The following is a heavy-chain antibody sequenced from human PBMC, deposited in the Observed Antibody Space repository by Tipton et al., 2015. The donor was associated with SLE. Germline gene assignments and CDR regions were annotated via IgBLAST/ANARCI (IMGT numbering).Heavy chain of an antibody. CDR1: GGSISGSYY. Sequence: TLSLTCSVSGGSISGSYYWSWIRQPPGKGLEWIGYIDYRGTTKYHPSLKSRVSILLGMSKRQFSLSLRSVTAADTAVYYCARDSLGLLDYWGQGILVTVSS. CDR2: IDYRGTT. CDR3: ARDSLGLLDY. V-gene: IGHV4-61*01. J-gene: IGHJ4*02. D-gene: IGHD7-27*01.